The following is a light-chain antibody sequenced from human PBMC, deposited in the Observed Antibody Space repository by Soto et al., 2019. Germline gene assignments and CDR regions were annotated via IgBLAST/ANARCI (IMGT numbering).Light chain of an antibody. V-gene: IGKV3-15*01. CDR1: QSVSSN. CDR2: GAS. CDR3: QHKET. Sequence: EIVMTQSPATLSVSPGERATLTCRASQSVSSNLAWYQQKPGQAPRLLIYGASTRATGMPGRFSGSGSGTAFTLPISSLQSEDFAVYYCQHKETFGQGTRVEIK. J-gene: IGKJ1*01.